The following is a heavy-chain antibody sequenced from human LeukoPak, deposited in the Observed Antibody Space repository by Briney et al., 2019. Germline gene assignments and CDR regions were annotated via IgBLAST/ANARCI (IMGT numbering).Heavy chain of an antibody. V-gene: IGHV3-21*01. D-gene: IGHD6-19*01. CDR1: GFTFSSYS. Sequence: GGSLRLSCAASGFTFSSYSMNWVRQAPGKGLEWFSSISSSSSYIYYADSVKGRFTTSRDNAKNSLYLQMNNLRAEDTAVYYCAREVAGGRGVLWDQGTLVTVYS. J-gene: IGHJ4*02. CDR3: AREVAGGRGVL. CDR2: ISSSSSYI.